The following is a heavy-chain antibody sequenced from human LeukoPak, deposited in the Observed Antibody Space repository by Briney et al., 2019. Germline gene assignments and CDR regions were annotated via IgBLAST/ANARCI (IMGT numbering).Heavy chain of an antibody. Sequence: GESLKISCKGSGYTFSNYWIGWVRQMPGKGLASVGIIYPRDSDTRYSPSFEGQVTISADKSISTAYLQWNSLKASDTGMYYCARLDCSSHRCGRDDDAFDVWGPGPMVTVSS. CDR3: ARLDCSSHRCGRDDDAFDV. CDR2: IYPRDSDT. D-gene: IGHD6-19*01. CDR1: GYTFSNYW. J-gene: IGHJ3*01. V-gene: IGHV5-51*01.